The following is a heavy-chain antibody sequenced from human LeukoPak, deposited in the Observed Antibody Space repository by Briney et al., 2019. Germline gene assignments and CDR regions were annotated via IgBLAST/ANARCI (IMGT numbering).Heavy chain of an antibody. CDR1: GFTFSGSA. Sequence: GGSLRLSCAASGFTFSGSAMHWVRQASGKGLEWGGRIRSKANSYATAYAASVKGRFTISRDDSKNTAYLQMNSLKTEDTAVYYCTRRVDIAMVEGIDFDYWGQGTLVTVSS. D-gene: IGHD5-18*01. CDR3: TRRVDIAMVEGIDFDY. J-gene: IGHJ4*02. CDR2: IRSKANSYAT. V-gene: IGHV3-73*01.